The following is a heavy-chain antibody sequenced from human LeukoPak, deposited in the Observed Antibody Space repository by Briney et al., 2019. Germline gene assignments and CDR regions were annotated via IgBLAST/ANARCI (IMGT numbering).Heavy chain of an antibody. V-gene: IGHV3-21*01. CDR3: ARDGPMVRGVMNY. D-gene: IGHD3-10*01. CDR1: GFTFSSYS. CDR2: ISSSSSYI. J-gene: IGHJ4*02. Sequence: PGGSLRLSCAASGFTFSSYSTNWVRQAPGKGLEWVSSISSSSSYIYYADSVEGRFTISRDNAKNSLYLQMNSLRAEDTAVYYCARDGPMVRGVMNYWGQGTLVTVSS.